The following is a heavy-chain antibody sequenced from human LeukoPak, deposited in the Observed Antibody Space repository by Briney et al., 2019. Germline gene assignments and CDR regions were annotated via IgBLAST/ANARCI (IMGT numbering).Heavy chain of an antibody. CDR3: ARDSHYYDRSGYPDY. V-gene: IGHV1-18*01. CDR2: ISAYNGKT. Sequence: ASVKVSCKASGYTFTSYGISLVRQAPGQGLEWMGWISAYNGKTNYAQKLQGRVTMTTDTSTSTAYMELRSLRSDDTAIYYCARDSHYYDRSGYPDYWGQGTLVTVSS. CDR1: GYTFTSYG. J-gene: IGHJ4*02. D-gene: IGHD3-22*01.